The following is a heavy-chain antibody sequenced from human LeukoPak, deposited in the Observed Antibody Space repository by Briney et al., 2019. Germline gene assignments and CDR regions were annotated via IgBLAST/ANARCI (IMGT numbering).Heavy chain of an antibody. Sequence: PSETLSLTCTVSGYSLSSAYYWGWIRQPPGKGLEWIGIIYHSGSTYYNPSLKSRVTISVDTSKNQFSLKLSSVTAADTAVYYCARSTGVDSSGYYFGYYYYYMDVWGKGTTVTISS. CDR3: ARSTGVDSSGYYFGYYYYYMDV. V-gene: IGHV4-38-2*02. CDR1: GYSLSSAYY. J-gene: IGHJ6*03. D-gene: IGHD3-22*01. CDR2: IYHSGST.